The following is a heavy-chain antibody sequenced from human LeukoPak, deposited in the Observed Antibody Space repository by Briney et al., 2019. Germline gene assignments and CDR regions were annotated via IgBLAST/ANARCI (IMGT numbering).Heavy chain of an antibody. CDR2: ISSTSGTI. CDR1: GFTFSSYG. Sequence: SGGSLRLSCGASGFTFSSYGMKWVRQAPGQGLEWVSYISSTSGTIYYADSVKGRFTISRDNAKTSLYLQMDSLRDEDTAVYYCARDLWGTSGYRFDYWGQGTLVTVSS. CDR3: ARDLWGTSGYRFDY. V-gene: IGHV3-48*02. J-gene: IGHJ4*02. D-gene: IGHD3-22*01.